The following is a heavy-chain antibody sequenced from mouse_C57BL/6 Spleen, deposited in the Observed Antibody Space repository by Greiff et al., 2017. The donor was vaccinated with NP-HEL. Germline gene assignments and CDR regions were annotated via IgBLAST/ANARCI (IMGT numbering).Heavy chain of an antibody. CDR2: ISYDGSN. Sequence: EVQLQQSGPGLVKPSQSLSLTCSVTGYSITSGYYWNWIRQFPGNKLEWMGYISYDGSNNYNPSLKNRISITRDTSKNQFFLKLNSVTTEDTATYYCARGDGYYDWYFDVWGTGTTVTVSS. J-gene: IGHJ1*03. CDR3: ARGDGYYDWYFDV. CDR1: GYSITSGYY. D-gene: IGHD2-3*01. V-gene: IGHV3-6*01.